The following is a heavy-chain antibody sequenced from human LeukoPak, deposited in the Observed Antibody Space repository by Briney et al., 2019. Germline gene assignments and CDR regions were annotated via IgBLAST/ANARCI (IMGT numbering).Heavy chain of an antibody. V-gene: IGHV4-34*01. CDR2: INHSGST. D-gene: IGHD1-26*01. CDR1: GGSFSGYY. J-gene: IGHJ2*01. Sequence: SETLSLTCAVYGGSFSGYYWSWIRQPPGKGLEWIGEINHSGSTNYNPSLKSRVTISVDTSKNQFSLKLSSVTAADTAIYYCARRGGSYSRRAGRYFDLWGRGTLVTVSS. CDR3: ARRGGSYSRRAGRYFDL.